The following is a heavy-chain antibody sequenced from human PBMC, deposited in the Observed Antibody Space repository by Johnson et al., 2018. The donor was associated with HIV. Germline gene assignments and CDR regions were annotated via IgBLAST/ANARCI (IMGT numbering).Heavy chain of an antibody. CDR1: GFTFSSYG. J-gene: IGHJ3*02. CDR2: ISWNSGSI. D-gene: IGHD1-1*01. CDR3: AKATTGSDAFDI. Sequence: VQLVESGGGVVQPGGSLRLSCAASGFTFSSYGMHWVRQAPGKGLEWVSGISWNSGSIAYADSVKGRFTISRDNAKNSLYLQMNSLRAEDTAVYYCAKATTGSDAFDIWGRGTIVTVSS. V-gene: IGHV3-NL1*01.